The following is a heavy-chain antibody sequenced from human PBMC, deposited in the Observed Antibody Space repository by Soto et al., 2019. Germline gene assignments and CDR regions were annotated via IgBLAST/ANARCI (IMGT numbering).Heavy chain of an antibody. CDR2: ISYDGSNK. J-gene: IGHJ6*02. V-gene: IGHV3-30*18. D-gene: IGHD6-19*01. CDR1: GFTFSSYG. Sequence: QVQLVESGGGVVQPGRSLRLSCAASGFTFSSYGMHWVRQAPGKGLEWVAVISYDGSNKYYADSVKGRFTISRDNSKNTLYLQMNSLRAEDTAVYYCAKDGEQWLVHPQTGYYYGMDVWGQGTTVTVSS. CDR3: AKDGEQWLVHPQTGYYYGMDV.